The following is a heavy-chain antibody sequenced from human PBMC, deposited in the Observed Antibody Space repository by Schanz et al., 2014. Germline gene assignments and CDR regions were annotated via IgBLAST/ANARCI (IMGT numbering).Heavy chain of an antibody. CDR2: INVYNGDT. CDR3: ATAEDASGSYGLPACGV. J-gene: IGHJ6*02. D-gene: IGHD3-10*01. CDR1: GYTFPSYG. V-gene: IGHV1-18*04. Sequence: QVQLVQSGSEVKKPGASVKVSCKASGYTFPSYGISWVRQAPGQGLEWMGWINVYNGDTKFAKTFQDRVTLTTDTSTSTAYMELSSLRSQDTAVYYCATAEDASGSYGLPACGVWGQGTTVIVSS.